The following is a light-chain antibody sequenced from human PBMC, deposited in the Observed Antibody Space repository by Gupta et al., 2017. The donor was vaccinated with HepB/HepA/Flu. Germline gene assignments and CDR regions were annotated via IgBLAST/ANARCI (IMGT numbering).Light chain of an antibody. V-gene: IGKV1-39*01. J-gene: IGKJ1*01. CDR1: QNILSY. Sequence: DIHMTXSPSSLSAXVGDRVTITCRASQNILSYLNWYQQKPGKAPKVLILSASHLQSGVPLRFSGSGSGTEFSLTINSLHPEDFAAYYCQQGFTTPWTFGQGTKVEI. CDR2: SAS. CDR3: QQGFTTPWT.